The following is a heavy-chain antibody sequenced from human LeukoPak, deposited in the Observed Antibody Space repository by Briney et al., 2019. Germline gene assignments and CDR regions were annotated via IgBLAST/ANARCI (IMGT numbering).Heavy chain of an antibody. Sequence: GGSLRLSCAASGFTFSSYSMNWVRQVPGKGLEWVSAISGSGGSTYYADSMKGRFTISRDNSKNTLYLQMNSLRAEDTAVYYCAKGWSYGPPYYYYGMDVWGQGTTVTVSS. CDR1: GFTFSSYS. CDR2: ISGSGGST. CDR3: AKGWSYGPPYYYYGMDV. J-gene: IGHJ6*02. V-gene: IGHV3-23*01. D-gene: IGHD5-18*01.